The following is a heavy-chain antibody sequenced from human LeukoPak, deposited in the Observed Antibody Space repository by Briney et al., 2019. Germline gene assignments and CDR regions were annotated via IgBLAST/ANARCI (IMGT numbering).Heavy chain of an antibody. D-gene: IGHD6-19*01. CDR3: AREIIAVAGAFDI. CDR1: GGSISSSSYY. Sequence: SETLSLTCTVSGGSISSSSYYWGWIRQPPGKGLGWIGSIYYTGNTYYNPSLKSRVTISVDTSKNQFSLKLSSVTAADTAVYYCAREIIAVAGAFDIWGQGTMVTVSS. CDR2: IYYTGNT. J-gene: IGHJ3*02. V-gene: IGHV4-39*07.